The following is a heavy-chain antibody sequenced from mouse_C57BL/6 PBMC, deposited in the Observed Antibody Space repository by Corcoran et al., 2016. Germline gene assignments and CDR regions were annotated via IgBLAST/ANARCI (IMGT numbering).Heavy chain of an antibody. CDR3: ARTVREDSNYYYYAMDY. CDR2: INPNNGGT. V-gene: IGHV1-26*01. Sequence: EVQLQQSGPELVKPGASVKISCKASGYTFTDYYMNWVKQSHGKSLEWIGDINPNNGGTSYNQKFKGKATLTVDKSSSTAYMELRSLTSEDSAVYYCARTVREDSNYYYYAMDYWGQGTSVTVSS. J-gene: IGHJ4*01. CDR1: GYTFTDYY. D-gene: IGHD2-5*01.